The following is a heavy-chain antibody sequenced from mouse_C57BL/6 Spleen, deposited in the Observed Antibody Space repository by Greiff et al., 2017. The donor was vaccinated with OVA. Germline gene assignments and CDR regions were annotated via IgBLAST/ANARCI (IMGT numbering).Heavy chain of an antibody. J-gene: IGHJ3*01. CDR2: IDPSDSYT. CDR3: ASPFYGSNFAY. D-gene: IGHD1-1*01. V-gene: IGHV1-50*01. Sequence: VQLQQPGAELVKPGASVKLSCKASGYTFTSYWLQWVNQRPGQGLEWIGEIDPSDSYTNYNQKFKGKATLTVDTSSSTAYMQLSSLTSEDSAVYYCASPFYGSNFAYWGQGTLVTVSA. CDR1: GYTFTSYW.